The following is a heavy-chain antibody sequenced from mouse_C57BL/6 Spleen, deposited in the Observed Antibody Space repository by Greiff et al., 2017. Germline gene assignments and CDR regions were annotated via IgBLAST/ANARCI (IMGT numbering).Heavy chain of an antibody. CDR2: INPNYGTT. V-gene: IGHV1-39*01. J-gene: IGHJ3*01. CDR3: AKEAASGYDYEGGFAY. CDR1: GYSFTDYN. Sequence: VQLKESGPELVKPGASVKISCTASGYSFTDYNMNWVKQSNGKSLEWIGVINPNYGTTSYNQKFKGKATLTVDQSSSTAYMQLNSLTSEDSAVYYCAKEAASGYDYEGGFAYWGQGTLVTVSA. D-gene: IGHD2-4*01.